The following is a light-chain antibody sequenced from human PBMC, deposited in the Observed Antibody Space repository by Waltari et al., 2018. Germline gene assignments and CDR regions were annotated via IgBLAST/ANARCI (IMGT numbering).Light chain of an antibody. Sequence: DIVMTQSPDSLAVSLGERATINCTSRQSVLSSSNNKNYLTWYQQKPGQPPKLLIYWASTRESGVPDRFSGSGSGTDFILTISSLQAEDVAVYYCQQYYTTPYTFGQGTKLEIK. CDR3: QQYYTTPYT. CDR1: QSVLSSSNNKNY. V-gene: IGKV4-1*01. CDR2: WAS. J-gene: IGKJ2*01.